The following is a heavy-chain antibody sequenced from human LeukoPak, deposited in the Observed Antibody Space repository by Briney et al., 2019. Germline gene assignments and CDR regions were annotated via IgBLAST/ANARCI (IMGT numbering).Heavy chain of an antibody. J-gene: IGHJ5*02. V-gene: IGHV4-38-2*02. CDR1: GYSISSGYY. D-gene: IGHD3-10*01. Sequence: SETLSLTCIVSGYSISSGYYWGWIRQPPGKGLEWIGTIYHSGSSHYNPSLKSRVTISVDTSKNQFSLKLSSVTAADTAVYYCARTDGSGSYYSLNWFDPWGQGTLVTVSS. CDR3: ARTDGSGSYYSLNWFDP. CDR2: IYHSGSS.